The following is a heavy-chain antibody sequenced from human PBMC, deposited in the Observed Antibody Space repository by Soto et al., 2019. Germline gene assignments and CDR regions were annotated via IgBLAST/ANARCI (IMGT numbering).Heavy chain of an antibody. J-gene: IGHJ4*02. D-gene: IGHD2-21*02. CDR3: ARGPSCDFGGDCYSGYYFDY. CDR1: GGTFISYA. V-gene: IGHV1-69*13. Sequence: ASVKVSCKASGGTFISYAISWVRQAPGQGLEWMGGIIPIFGTANYAQKFQGRVTITADESTSTAYMELSSLRSEDTAVYYCARGPSCDFGGDCYSGYYFDYWGQGTLVTVSS. CDR2: IIPIFGTA.